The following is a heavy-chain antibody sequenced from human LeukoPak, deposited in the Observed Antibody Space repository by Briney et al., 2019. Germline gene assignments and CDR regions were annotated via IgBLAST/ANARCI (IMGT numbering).Heavy chain of an antibody. J-gene: IGHJ4*02. Sequence: SETLSLTCTVSGGSVSSYYWSWIRQPPGKGLEWIGYSYYSGSTYYNPSLKSRVTISVDTSKNQFSLKVSSVTAADTAVYYCARGPTVTTDYWGQGTLVTVSS. CDR1: GGSVSSYY. V-gene: IGHV4-59*02. CDR3: ARGPTVTTDY. CDR2: SYYSGST. D-gene: IGHD4-17*01.